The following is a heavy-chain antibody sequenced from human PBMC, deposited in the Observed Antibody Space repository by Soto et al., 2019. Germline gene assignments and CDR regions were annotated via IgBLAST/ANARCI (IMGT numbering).Heavy chain of an antibody. D-gene: IGHD6-25*01. CDR2: IIPLLRTV. CDR3: ARDPVDLFGYMDV. V-gene: IGHV1-69*06. CDR1: GGTFARYS. Sequence: QEELVQSGAEVKKPGSSVNVSCKASGGTFARYSITWVRQAPGQRPEWMGEIIPLLRTVNYAQKFQDRVTITGDISTSTVYMALSSLRSDDTAVYYCARDPVDLFGYMDVWGQGTTGTVSS. J-gene: IGHJ6*02.